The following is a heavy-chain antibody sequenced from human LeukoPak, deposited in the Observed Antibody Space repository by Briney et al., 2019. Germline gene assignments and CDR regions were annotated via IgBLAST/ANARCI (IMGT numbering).Heavy chain of an antibody. CDR1: GGSISSYS. CDR3: ARDHYYDSSGYTFRH. V-gene: IGHV4-59*01. J-gene: IGHJ1*01. CDR2: IDYSGSI. Sequence: SETLSLTCTVSGGSISSYSWSWIRQPPGKGLEWIGNIDYSGSITSNPSLKSRVTISVDTSKNQVSLRLSSVTAADTAVYYCARDHYYDSSGYTFRHWGQGTLVTVSS. D-gene: IGHD3-22*01.